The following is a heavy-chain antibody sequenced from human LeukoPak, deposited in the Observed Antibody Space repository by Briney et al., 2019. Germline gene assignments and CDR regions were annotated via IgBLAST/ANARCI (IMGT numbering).Heavy chain of an antibody. D-gene: IGHD3-9*01. CDR3: ARVGGVGILTGYELDP. CDR2: ITYDGSNK. J-gene: IGHJ5*02. V-gene: IGHV3-30*04. Sequence: GRSLRLSCAASGFTFSSYAMHWVRQAPGKGLEWVAVITYDGSNKYCADSVKGRYTISRDNSKNTLYLQMNSLRAEDTAVYYCARVGGVGILTGYELDPWGQGTLVTVSS. CDR1: GFTFSSYA.